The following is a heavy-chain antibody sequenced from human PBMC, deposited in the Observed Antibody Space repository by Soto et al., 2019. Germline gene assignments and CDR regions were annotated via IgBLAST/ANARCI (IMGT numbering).Heavy chain of an antibody. J-gene: IGHJ4*02. V-gene: IGHV3-66*01. CDR2: IYRGGST. CDR1: GFTFSSNY. CDR3: ARSGYSSSWTGYYFDY. Sequence: VQLVESGGGVVQPGRSLRLSCAASGFTFSSNYMSWVRQAPGKGLEWVSVIYRGGSTYYADSVKGRFTISRDNSKNMLYLQMNSLRAEDTAVYYCARSGYSSSWTGYYFDYWGQGTLVTVSS. D-gene: IGHD6-13*01.